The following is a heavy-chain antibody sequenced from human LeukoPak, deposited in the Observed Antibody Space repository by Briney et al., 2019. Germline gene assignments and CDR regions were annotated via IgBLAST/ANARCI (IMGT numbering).Heavy chain of an antibody. CDR1: VFTFSSYW. D-gene: IGHD3-10*01. J-gene: IGHJ4*02. CDR2: INSDGSDT. CDR3: AKNGPGLDYFHY. Sequence: PGGSLRLSCAASVFTFSSYWRHCVRQAPGKRLVCVSRINSDGSDTTYAASVKGRFTISRDNAKNTLYLQMNSLRAEDTAVYYCAKNGPGLDYFHYWGQGTLVTVSS. V-gene: IGHV3-74*01.